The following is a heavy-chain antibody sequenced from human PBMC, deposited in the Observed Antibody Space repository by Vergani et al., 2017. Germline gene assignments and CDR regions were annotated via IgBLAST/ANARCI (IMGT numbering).Heavy chain of an antibody. V-gene: IGHV3-49*04. CDR2: IRSKAYGGTT. CDR3: TREPQWERNQDGFDY. J-gene: IGHJ4*02. Sequence: EVQLVESGGGLVQPGRSLRLSCTASGFTFGDYAMSWVRQAPGKGLEWVGFIRSKAYGGTTEYAASVKGRFTISRDDSKSIAYLQMNSLKTEDTAVYYCTREPQWERNQDGFDYWGQGTLVTVSS. D-gene: IGHD1-26*01. CDR1: GFTFGDYA.